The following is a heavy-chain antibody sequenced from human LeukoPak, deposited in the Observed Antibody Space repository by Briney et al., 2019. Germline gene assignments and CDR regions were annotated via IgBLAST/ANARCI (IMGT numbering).Heavy chain of an antibody. CDR3: ATAGGY. V-gene: IGHV3-72*01. J-gene: IGHJ4*02. CDR2: SRSKPNSYTT. D-gene: IGHD3-10*01. CDR1: GFTSSDHH. Sequence: GGSLRLSCAASGFTSSDHHMDWVRQAPGKGLEWIGRSRSKPNSYTTEYAASVKGRFTISRDDSKNSPYLQMNGLRTEDTAVYYCATAGGYWGQGTLVTVSA.